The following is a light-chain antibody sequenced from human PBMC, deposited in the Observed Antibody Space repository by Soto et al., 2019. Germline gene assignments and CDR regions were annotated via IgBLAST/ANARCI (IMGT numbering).Light chain of an antibody. V-gene: IGKV1-5*01. Sequence: DIQMTPSPSTLSASVGDRVTITCRASQSISSWLAWYQQKPGKAPKLLIYDASSLKSGVPFRFSGSGSGTEFTLTISSLQPDDFATYYCQQYNSYRWTFGQGTKV. J-gene: IGKJ1*01. CDR1: QSISSW. CDR2: DAS. CDR3: QQYNSYRWT.